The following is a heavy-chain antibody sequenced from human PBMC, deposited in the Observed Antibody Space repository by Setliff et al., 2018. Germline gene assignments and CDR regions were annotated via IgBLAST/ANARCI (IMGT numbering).Heavy chain of an antibody. Sequence: PGESLTISCKGSGYSFTTYWIGWVRQVPGKGLELMGIIYPADSDPRYSPSFQGQVTISVDKSISTVYLHWSSLKASDTAMYYCARSPLDDAFDIWGQGTMVTVS. J-gene: IGHJ3*02. CDR2: IYPADSDP. V-gene: IGHV5-51*01. CDR3: ARSPLDDAFDI. CDR1: GYSFTTYW.